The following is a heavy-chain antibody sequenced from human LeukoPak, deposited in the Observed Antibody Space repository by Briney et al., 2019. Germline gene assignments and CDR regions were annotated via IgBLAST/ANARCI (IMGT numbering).Heavy chain of an antibody. Sequence: SETLSLTCTVSGGSISSGGYYWSWIRQHPGKGLEWIGYIYYSGSTYYNPSLKSRVTISVDTSKNQLSLKLSSVTAADTAVYYCARGGGGNLHFDYWGQGTLVTVSS. CDR1: GGSISSGGYY. V-gene: IGHV4-31*03. CDR3: ARGGGGNLHFDY. J-gene: IGHJ4*02. D-gene: IGHD2-15*01. CDR2: IYYSGST.